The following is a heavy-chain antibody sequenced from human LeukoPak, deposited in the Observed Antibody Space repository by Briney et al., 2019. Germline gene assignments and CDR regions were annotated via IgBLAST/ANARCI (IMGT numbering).Heavy chain of an antibody. CDR1: GGTFSSYA. V-gene: IGHV1-69*04. Sequence: ASVKVSCKASGGTFSSYAISWVRQAPGQGLEWVGRIIPILGIANYAQKFQGRVTITADKSTSTAYMELSSLRSEDTAVYYCARDRSTTVVTPCAFDIWGQGTMVTISS. J-gene: IGHJ3*02. CDR2: IIPILGIA. D-gene: IGHD4-23*01. CDR3: ARDRSTTVVTPCAFDI.